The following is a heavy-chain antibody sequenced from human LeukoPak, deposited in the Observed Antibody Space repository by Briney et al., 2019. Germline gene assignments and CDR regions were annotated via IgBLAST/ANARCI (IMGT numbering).Heavy chain of an antibody. D-gene: IGHD3-22*01. CDR2: ISSNGGTT. CDR3: ARHYDSSGYYSFDY. Sequence: GGSLRLSCAASGFTFSSYAMHWVRQAPGKGLEYVSAISSNGGTTYYANSVKGRFTISRDNSKNTLYLQMGSLRAEDMAVYYCARHYDSSGYYSFDYWGQGTLVTVSS. J-gene: IGHJ4*02. V-gene: IGHV3-64*01. CDR1: GFTFSSYA.